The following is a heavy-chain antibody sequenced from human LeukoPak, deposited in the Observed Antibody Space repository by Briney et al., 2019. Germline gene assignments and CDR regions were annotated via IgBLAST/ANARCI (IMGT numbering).Heavy chain of an antibody. J-gene: IGHJ4*02. V-gene: IGHV3-30*03. D-gene: IGHD2-2*01. CDR2: ISYDVSNK. Sequence: GRSLTPSCAPSALTFSSYGTHWVRHAPGRGLEWVSAISYDVSNKNYAHSVRGRFAISRDSSKNPLYLQMNSLRADDTAVYYCARSQGGYCSSTSCYADYFDFWGQGTLVTVSS. CDR1: ALTFSSYG. CDR3: ARSQGGYCSSTSCYADYFDF.